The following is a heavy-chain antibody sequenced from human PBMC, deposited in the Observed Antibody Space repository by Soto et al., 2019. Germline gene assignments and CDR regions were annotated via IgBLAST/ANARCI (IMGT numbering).Heavy chain of an antibody. J-gene: IGHJ4*02. V-gene: IGHV4-59*01. Sequence: QVQLQESGPGLVKPSETLSLTCSVSGGSINNYFWSWIRQPPGRGLEWIGYIHDSGNANYNPSLKSRVTISVDTSKNQCSLNMRSVSAADTAIYYCARVEPVAGTYDYWGQGTLVTVSS. D-gene: IGHD6-19*01. CDR2: IHDSGNA. CDR3: ARVEPVAGTYDY. CDR1: GGSINNYF.